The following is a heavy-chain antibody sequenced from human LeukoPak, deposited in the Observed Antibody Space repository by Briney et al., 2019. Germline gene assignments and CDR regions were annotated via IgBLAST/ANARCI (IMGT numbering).Heavy chain of an antibody. Sequence: GGSLRLSCAASGFMFSSYGMHWVRQTPGKGLEWVAVISFDGSRKYYGDSVRGRFTISRDTSKNTLYLQMSSLRPDDTAVYYCARGRTTVGKLIMMGHWFDPWGQGTLVTVSS. V-gene: IGHV3-30*03. CDR3: ARGRTTVGKLIMMGHWFDP. CDR1: GFMFSSYG. J-gene: IGHJ5*02. D-gene: IGHD3-3*01. CDR2: ISFDGSRK.